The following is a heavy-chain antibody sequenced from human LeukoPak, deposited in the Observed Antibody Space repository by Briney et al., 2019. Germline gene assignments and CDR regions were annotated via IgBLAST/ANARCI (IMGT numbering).Heavy chain of an antibody. CDR3: ARPSYFRAYCSGGSCYSPYGMDV. J-gene: IGHJ6*02. V-gene: IGHV4-59*12. CDR2: IYYSGST. Sequence: PSETLSLTCTVSGGSISSYYWSWIRQPPGKGLEWIGYIYYSGSTNYNPSLKSRVTISVDTSKNQFSLKLSSVTAADTAVYYCARPSYFRAYCSGGSCYSPYGMDVWGQGTTVTVSS. D-gene: IGHD2-15*01. CDR1: GGSISSYY.